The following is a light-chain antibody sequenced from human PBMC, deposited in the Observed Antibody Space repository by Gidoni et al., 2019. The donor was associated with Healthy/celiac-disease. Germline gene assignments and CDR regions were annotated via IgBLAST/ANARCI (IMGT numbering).Light chain of an antibody. CDR2: WAS. CDR1: QSVLYSTNNKNY. V-gene: IGKV4-1*01. CDR3: QQYYSTPCS. Sequence: DIVTTQSPDSPAVALGERATSNCKTSQSVLYSTNNKNYLAWYQQKPGQPPKLLIYWASTRESGVPDRFSGSGSGTDFTLTISSLQAEDVAVYYCQQYYSTPCSFGQGTKLEIK. J-gene: IGKJ2*04.